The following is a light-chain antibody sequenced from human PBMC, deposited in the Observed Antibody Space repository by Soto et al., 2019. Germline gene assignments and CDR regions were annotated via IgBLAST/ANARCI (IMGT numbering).Light chain of an antibody. Sequence: QSVLTLAPSASGTPGQRFPISCSGGSSNIGISTVNWYQQLPGTAPKVLIHTDNERPSGVPDRFSGSKSGTSASLAINGLQSGDEADYYCGAWDESLNGYVFGTGTKVTVL. J-gene: IGLJ1*01. CDR1: SSNIGIST. CDR2: TDN. CDR3: GAWDESLNGYV. V-gene: IGLV1-44*01.